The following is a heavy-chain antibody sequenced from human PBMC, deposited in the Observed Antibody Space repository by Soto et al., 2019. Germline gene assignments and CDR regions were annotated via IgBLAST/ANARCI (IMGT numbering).Heavy chain of an antibody. J-gene: IGHJ5*02. Sequence: SETLSLTCTVSGGSISSSSYYWGWIRQPPGKGLEWIGSIYYSGSTYYNPSLKSRVTISVDTSKNQFSLKLSSVTAADTAVYYCASHFIAVAPYWFDPWGQGTLVTVSS. CDR1: GGSISSSSYY. CDR2: IYYSGST. D-gene: IGHD6-19*01. V-gene: IGHV4-39*01. CDR3: ASHFIAVAPYWFDP.